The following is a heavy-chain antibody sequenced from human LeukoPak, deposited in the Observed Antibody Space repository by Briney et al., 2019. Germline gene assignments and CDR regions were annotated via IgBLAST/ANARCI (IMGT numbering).Heavy chain of an antibody. CDR1: GYTLTSYY. V-gene: IGHV1-46*03. Sequence: GASVKVSCKASGYTLTSYYMHWVRQAPGQGLEWMGIINPSGGSTSYAQKFQGRVTMTRDTSTSTVYMELSSLRSEDTAVYYCARDLEVPAAINNWFDPWGQGTLVTVSS. D-gene: IGHD2-2*02. CDR3: ARDLEVPAAINNWFDP. J-gene: IGHJ5*02. CDR2: INPSGGST.